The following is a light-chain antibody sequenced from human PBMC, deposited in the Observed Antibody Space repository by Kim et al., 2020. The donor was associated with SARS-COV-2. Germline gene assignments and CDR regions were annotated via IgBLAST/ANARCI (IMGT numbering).Light chain of an antibody. CDR2: QDS. Sequence: SYELTQPPSVSVSPGQTATIACSGDKLGDKYVSWYQQKPGQSPVLVIYQDSKRPSGIPERFSAFNSGTRATLTISGTQPMDEADYYCQTWDNGRAFGGGTRLTVL. CDR1: KLGDKY. CDR3: QTWDNGRA. V-gene: IGLV3-1*01. J-gene: IGLJ2*01.